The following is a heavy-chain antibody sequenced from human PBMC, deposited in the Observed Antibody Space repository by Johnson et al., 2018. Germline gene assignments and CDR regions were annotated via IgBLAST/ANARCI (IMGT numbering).Heavy chain of an antibody. Sequence: QVQLQESGPGLVKPSQTLSLTCIVSGGFVSSDGYYWNWIRQPAGKGPEWLGRIYASGNTDYAPSLKRRVAISMDKSKNPFSLRLSSVTAADSAFYYGARAVYSYGDDALDLWGQGTMVTVSS. V-gene: IGHV4-61*02. CDR3: ARAVYSYGDDALDL. D-gene: IGHD5-18*01. CDR2: IYASGNT. CDR1: GGFVSSDGYY. J-gene: IGHJ3*01.